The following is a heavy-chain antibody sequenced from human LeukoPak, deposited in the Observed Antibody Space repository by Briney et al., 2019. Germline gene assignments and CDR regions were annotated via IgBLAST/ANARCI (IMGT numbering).Heavy chain of an antibody. D-gene: IGHD6-19*01. CDR1: GFTFSSYA. V-gene: IGHV3-23*01. CDR2: ISGSGGST. CDR3: ARDFSSSGWYTYYYYYGMDV. J-gene: IGHJ6*02. Sequence: GGSLRLSCAASGFTFSSYAMSWVRQAPGKGLEWVSAISGSGGSTYYADSVKGRFTISRDNSKNTLYLQMNSLRAEDTAVYYCARDFSSSGWYTYYYYYGMDVWGQGTTVTVSS.